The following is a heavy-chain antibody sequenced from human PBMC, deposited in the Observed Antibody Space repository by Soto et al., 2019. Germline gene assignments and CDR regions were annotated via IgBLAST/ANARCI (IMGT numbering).Heavy chain of an antibody. V-gene: IGHV1-18*01. CDR3: AREVGATHAYYYYGMDV. D-gene: IGHD1-26*01. J-gene: IGHJ6*02. CDR2: ISAYNGNT. Sequence: QVQLLQSGAEVKKPGASVKVSCKASRYTFTSYGISWVRQAPGQGLEWMGWISAYNGNTNYAQQLQGRVTMTTDTSTSAAYMELRSLRSDDAAVYYCAREVGATHAYYYYGMDVWGQGTTVTVSS. CDR1: RYTFTSYG.